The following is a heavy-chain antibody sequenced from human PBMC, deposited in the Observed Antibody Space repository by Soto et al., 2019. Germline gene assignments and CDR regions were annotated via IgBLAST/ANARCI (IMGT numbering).Heavy chain of an antibody. CDR3: AREGAASSTKLNWFDP. CDR2: IIPIFGTA. Sequence: SVKVSCKASGGTFNSYAISWVRQAPGQGLEWMGGIIPIFGTANYAQKFQGRVTITADESTSTAYMELSSLRSEDTAVYYCAREGAASSTKLNWFDPWGQGTLVTVSS. V-gene: IGHV1-69*13. J-gene: IGHJ5*02. D-gene: IGHD2-2*01. CDR1: GGTFNSYA.